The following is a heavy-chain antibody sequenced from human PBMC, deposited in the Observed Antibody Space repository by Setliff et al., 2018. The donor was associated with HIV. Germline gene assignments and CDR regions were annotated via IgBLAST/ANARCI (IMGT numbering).Heavy chain of an antibody. D-gene: IGHD6-19*01. Sequence: SETLSLTCTVSGGSISSCSYYWSWIRQPAGKGLEWIGHIYTSGSTNYNPSLKSRVTISVDTSKNQFSLKLSSVTAADTAVYYCARAEQWLVIDAFDIWGQGTMVTV. V-gene: IGHV4-61*09. CDR2: IYTSGST. J-gene: IGHJ3*02. CDR1: GGSISSCSYY. CDR3: ARAEQWLVIDAFDI.